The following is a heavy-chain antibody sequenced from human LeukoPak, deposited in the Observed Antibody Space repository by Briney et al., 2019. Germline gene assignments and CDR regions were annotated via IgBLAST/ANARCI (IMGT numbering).Heavy chain of an antibody. CDR2: INHSGST. Sequence: SETLSLTCAVYGGSFSGYYGSWIRQPPGKGLEWIGVINHSGSTNYNPSLKSRVTISVDTSKNQFSLKLSSVTAADTAVYYCARGLGYCSSTSCLSWFDPWGQGTLVTVSS. V-gene: IGHV4-34*01. J-gene: IGHJ5*02. D-gene: IGHD2-2*01. CDR3: ARGLGYCSSTSCLSWFDP. CDR1: GGSFSGYY.